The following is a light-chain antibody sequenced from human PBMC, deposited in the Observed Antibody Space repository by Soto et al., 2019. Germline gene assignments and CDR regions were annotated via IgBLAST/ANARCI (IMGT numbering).Light chain of an antibody. CDR1: SSDVGGYNY. CDR2: DVS. CDR3: SSYTSSTTLVV. V-gene: IGLV2-14*01. Sequence: QTASVSGSPGQSITISCTGTSSDVGGYNYVSWYQQYPGKAPQLMIYDVSSRPSGVSDRFSGSKSGNTASLTISGLQAEDEADYYCSSYTSSTTLVVFGGGTKLTVL. J-gene: IGLJ3*02.